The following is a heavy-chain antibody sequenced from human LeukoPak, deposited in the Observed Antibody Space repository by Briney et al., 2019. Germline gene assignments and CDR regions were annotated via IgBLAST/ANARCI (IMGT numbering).Heavy chain of an antibody. CDR3: ARDRGGSYSAIDY. CDR1: GFTFSSYE. D-gene: IGHD1-26*01. V-gene: IGHV3-48*03. CDR2: ISSSSSTI. Sequence: GGSLRLSCAASGFTFSSYEMNWVRQAPGKGLEWVSFISSSSSTIYYADSVKGRFTISRDNAKNSLYLQVNSLRAEDTAVYYCARDRGGSYSAIDYWGQGTLVTVSS. J-gene: IGHJ4*02.